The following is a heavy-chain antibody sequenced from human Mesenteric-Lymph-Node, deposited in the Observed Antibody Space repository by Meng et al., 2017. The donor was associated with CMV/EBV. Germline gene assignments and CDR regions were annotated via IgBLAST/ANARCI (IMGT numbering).Heavy chain of an antibody. CDR3: AKDTSSYVWGYYGMDV. D-gene: IGHD3-16*01. V-gene: IGHV3-9*01. CDR1: GFTFDDYA. J-gene: IGHJ6*02. CDR2: ISWNSGSI. Sequence: SLRPSFAASGFTFDDYAMHWVRQAPGKGLEWVSGISWNSGSIGYADSVKGRFTISRDNAKNSLYLQMNSLRAEDTALYYCAKDTSSYVWGYYGMDVWGQGTTVTVSS.